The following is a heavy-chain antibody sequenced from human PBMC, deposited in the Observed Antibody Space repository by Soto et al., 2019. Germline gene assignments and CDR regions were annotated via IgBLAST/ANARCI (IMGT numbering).Heavy chain of an antibody. V-gene: IGHV3-30*18. D-gene: IGHD4-17*01. CDR1: GFTFNSYG. J-gene: IGHJ5*02. Sequence: QVQLVESGGGVVQPGRSLRLSCAASGFTFNSYGVHWVRQAPGKGLEWVAGISYDGSSKYYADSVKGRFTISRDNSKNTLYLQMTSLRAEDTAVYYCAKSPRSLQPYDWFDPWGQGTLVTVSS. CDR3: AKSPRSLQPYDWFDP. CDR2: ISYDGSSK.